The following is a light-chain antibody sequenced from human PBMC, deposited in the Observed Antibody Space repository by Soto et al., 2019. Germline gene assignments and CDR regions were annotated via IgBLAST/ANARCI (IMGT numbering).Light chain of an antibody. Sequence: DIVMTQSPATLSVSPGERATLSCRASQSVSSNLAWYQQKPGQAPRLLIYGASTRVTGIPARFSGSGSGTEFTLTISSLQSEDFAVYYCQQYNNWPPWTFGQGTKVDI. CDR3: QQYNNWPPWT. V-gene: IGKV3-15*01. CDR2: GAS. J-gene: IGKJ1*01. CDR1: QSVSSN.